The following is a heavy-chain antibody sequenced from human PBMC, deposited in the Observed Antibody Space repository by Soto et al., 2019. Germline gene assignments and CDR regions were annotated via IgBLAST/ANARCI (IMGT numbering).Heavy chain of an antibody. J-gene: IGHJ4*02. CDR3: ARDKITGLFDY. V-gene: IGHV4-59*12. CDR2: IYYSGST. D-gene: IGHD2-8*02. CDR1: GGSISNFY. Sequence: SETLSLTCTVSGGSISNFYWSWIRQPPGKGLEWIGYIYYSGSTNYNPSLKSRVTISVDTSKNQFSLKLTSVTAADTAVYYCARDKITGLFDYWGQGTLVTVSS.